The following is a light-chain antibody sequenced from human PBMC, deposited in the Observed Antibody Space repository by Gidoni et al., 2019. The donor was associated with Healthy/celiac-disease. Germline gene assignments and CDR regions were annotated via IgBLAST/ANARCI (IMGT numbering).Light chain of an antibody. CDR1: SLRSYY. CDR2: GKN. J-gene: IGLJ1*01. Sequence: DPAVSVALGQTVRITCQGDSLRSYYASWYQQKPGQAPVLVIYGKNNRPSGIPDRFSGSSSGNTASLTITGAQAEDEADYYCNSRDSSGNHPFYVFGTGTKVTVL. V-gene: IGLV3-19*01. CDR3: NSRDSSGNHPFYV.